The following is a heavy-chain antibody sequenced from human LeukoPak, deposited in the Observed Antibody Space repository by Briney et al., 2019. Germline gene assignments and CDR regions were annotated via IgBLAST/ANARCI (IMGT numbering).Heavy chain of an antibody. CDR3: ITAAENDFDY. J-gene: IGHJ4*02. CDR1: GHTFTNFY. Sequence: GASVMVSCKASGHTFTNFYPHWVRQAPGQGLGWMGWINPNSGGTNYAQRFQGRVTVTRDTSISTAFMELSRLKSDDTAVYYCITAAENDFDYWGQGTLVTVSS. D-gene: IGHD6-13*01. CDR2: INPNSGGT. V-gene: IGHV1-2*02.